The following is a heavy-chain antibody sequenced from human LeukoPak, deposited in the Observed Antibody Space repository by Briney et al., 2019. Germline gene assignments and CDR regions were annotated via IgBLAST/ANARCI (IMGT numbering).Heavy chain of an antibody. CDR3: ARRLGDTSLYNYGLSLDP. Sequence: ASVTVSCKASGYSFSAHYMHWVRQAPGEGLEWMGWMNPNNGGTTYSQKFQGRVTMTRDSSIRTIYMELSRLTSDDTAVYYCARRLGDTSLYNYGLSLDPWGQGTLVTVSS. CDR2: MNPNNGGT. J-gene: IGHJ5*02. V-gene: IGHV1-2*02. CDR1: GYSFSAHY. D-gene: IGHD4-17*01.